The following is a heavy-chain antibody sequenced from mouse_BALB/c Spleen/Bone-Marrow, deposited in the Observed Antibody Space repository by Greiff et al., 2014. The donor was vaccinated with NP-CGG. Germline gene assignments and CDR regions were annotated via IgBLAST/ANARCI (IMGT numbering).Heavy chain of an antibody. D-gene: IGHD1-2*01. CDR3: ARYATATYWFAY. CDR1: GYTFTSYW. J-gene: IGHJ3*01. CDR2: INPSNGRT. V-gene: IGHV1S81*02. Sequence: QVQLQQPGAELVKPGASVKLSCKASGYTFTSYWMHWVKRRPGQGLEWIGEINPSNGRTNYNEKFKSKATLTVDKSSSTAYMQLSSLTSEDSAVYYCARYATATYWFAYWGQGTLVTVSA.